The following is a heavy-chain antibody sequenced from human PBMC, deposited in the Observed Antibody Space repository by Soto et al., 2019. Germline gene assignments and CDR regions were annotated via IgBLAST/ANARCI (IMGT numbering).Heavy chain of an antibody. Sequence: EVQLVESRGGLVKPGGSLRLSCAASGFTFSSYSMNWVRQAPGKGLEWVSSISSSSSYIYYADSVKGRFTISRDNAKNSLYLQMNSLRAEDTAVYYCARGSVFGIMITFGGVISSAFDIWGQGTMVTVSS. CDR2: ISSSSSYI. D-gene: IGHD3-16*02. CDR3: ARGSVFGIMITFGGVISSAFDI. J-gene: IGHJ3*02. CDR1: GFTFSSYS. V-gene: IGHV3-21*01.